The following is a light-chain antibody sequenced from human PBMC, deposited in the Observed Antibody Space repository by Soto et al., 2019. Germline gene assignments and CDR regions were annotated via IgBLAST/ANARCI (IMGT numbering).Light chain of an antibody. CDR3: QQYGSSIT. CDR1: QSVSGSS. J-gene: IGKJ5*01. Sequence: EFVLTQSPGTLSLSPGERATLSCRASQSVSGSSLAWYQQRSGQAPRLLIYDASSRATGIPDRFSGSGSGTDFTLTISRLEPEDFAVYYCQQYGSSITFGQGTRLEIK. V-gene: IGKV3-20*01. CDR2: DAS.